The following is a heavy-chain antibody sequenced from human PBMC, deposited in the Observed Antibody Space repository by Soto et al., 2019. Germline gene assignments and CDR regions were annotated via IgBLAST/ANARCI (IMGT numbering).Heavy chain of an antibody. CDR2: ISWNSGSI. CDR3: TRGGTSATYWGLFDY. Sequence: GGSLRLSCAASGFTFDDYAMHWVRQAPGKGLEWVSGISWNSGSIGYADSVKGRFTISRDNAKNTLYLQMDSLGADDTAVYYCTRGGTSATYWGLFDYWGQGALVTVSS. J-gene: IGHJ4*02. D-gene: IGHD7-27*01. V-gene: IGHV3-9*01. CDR1: GFTFDDYA.